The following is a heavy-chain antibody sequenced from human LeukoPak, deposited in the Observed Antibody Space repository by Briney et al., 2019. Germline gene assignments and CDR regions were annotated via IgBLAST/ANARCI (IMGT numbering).Heavy chain of an antibody. CDR2: IYYSGST. V-gene: IGHV4-39*01. CDR3: ARQPAAAAGKSIDY. D-gene: IGHD6-13*01. Sequence: SETLSLTCTVSGGSISSSSYYWGWIRQPPGKGLEWIGSIYYSGSTYYNPSLKSRVTISVDTSKNQFSLKLSSVTDADTAVYYCARQPAAAAGKSIDYWGQGTLVTVSS. J-gene: IGHJ4*02. CDR1: GGSISSSSYY.